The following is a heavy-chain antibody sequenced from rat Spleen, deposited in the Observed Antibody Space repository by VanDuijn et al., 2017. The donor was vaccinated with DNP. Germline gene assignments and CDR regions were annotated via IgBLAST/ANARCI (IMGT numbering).Heavy chain of an antibody. D-gene: IGHD5-1*01. CDR3: VTRGTGSDNWFAY. Sequence: EVKLVESGGGLVQPGRSLKLSCAASGLNFYDYWMGWVRQAPGKGLEWIGEIKEDSSIINHNPSLKDRFTISRDNAQNSLYLQMNNLGSEDTAIYYCVTRGTGSDNWFAYWGQGTLVTVSS. V-gene: IGHV4-2*01. CDR1: GLNFYDYW. CDR2: IKEDSSII. J-gene: IGHJ3*01.